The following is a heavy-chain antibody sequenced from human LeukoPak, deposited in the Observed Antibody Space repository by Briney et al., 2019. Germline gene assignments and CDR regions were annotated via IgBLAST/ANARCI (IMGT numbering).Heavy chain of an antibody. D-gene: IGHD1-26*01. J-gene: IGHJ4*02. CDR2: INSDGSTT. CDR1: RFTFSDYS. CDR3: ARADYRGNYLVY. Sequence: GGSLRLSCAASRFTFSDYSMNWVRQAPGKGLVWVSRINSDGSTTTYADSVKGRFTISRDNAKNTLYLQMNSLRAEDTAVYYCARADYRGNYLVYWGQGTLVTVSS. V-gene: IGHV3-74*01.